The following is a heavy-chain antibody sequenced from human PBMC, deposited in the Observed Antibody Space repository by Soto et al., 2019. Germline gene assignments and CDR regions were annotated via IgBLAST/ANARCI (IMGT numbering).Heavy chain of an antibody. CDR1: GGSISSYY. Sequence: PPETLSLTCTVSGGSISSYYWSWIRQPPGKGLEWIGYIYYSGSTNYNPSLKSRVTISVDTSKNQFSLKLSSVTAADTAVYYCAREGPVVPAAIGYYYGMDVWGQGTTVTVSS. CDR3: AREGPVVPAAIGYYYGMDV. D-gene: IGHD2-2*01. J-gene: IGHJ6*02. CDR2: IYYSGST. V-gene: IGHV4-59*01.